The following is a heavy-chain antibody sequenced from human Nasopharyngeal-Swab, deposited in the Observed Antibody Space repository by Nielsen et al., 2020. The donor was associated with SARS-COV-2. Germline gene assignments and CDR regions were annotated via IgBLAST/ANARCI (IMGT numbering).Heavy chain of an antibody. Sequence: GESLKISCAASGFTFSSYAMHWVRQAPGKGLEWVAVISYDGSNKYYADSVKGRFTISRDNSKNTLYLQMNSLRAEDTAVYYCARDWAHYYGSGALLLWWFDPWGQGTLVTAS. D-gene: IGHD3-10*01. CDR2: ISYDGSNK. J-gene: IGHJ5*02. V-gene: IGHV3-30-3*01. CDR3: ARDWAHYYGSGALLLWWFDP. CDR1: GFTFSSYA.